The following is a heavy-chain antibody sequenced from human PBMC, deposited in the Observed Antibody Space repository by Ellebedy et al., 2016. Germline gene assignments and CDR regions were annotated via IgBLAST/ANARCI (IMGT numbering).Heavy chain of an antibody. CDR2: INHSGST. V-gene: IGHV4-34*01. CDR1: GGSFSGYY. CDR3: ARPRGRWLQLSWFDP. Sequence: SQTLSLTXAVYGGSFSGYYWSWIRQPPGKGLEWIGEINHSGSTNYNPSLKSRVTISVDTSKNQFSLKLSSVTAADTAVYYCARPRGRWLQLSWFDPWGQGTLVTVSS. J-gene: IGHJ5*02. D-gene: IGHD5-24*01.